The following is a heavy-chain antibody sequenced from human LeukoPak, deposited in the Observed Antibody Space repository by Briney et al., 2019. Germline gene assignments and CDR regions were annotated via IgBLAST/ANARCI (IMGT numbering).Heavy chain of an antibody. D-gene: IGHD2/OR15-2a*01. J-gene: IGHJ6*02. V-gene: IGHV3-23*01. Sequence: GSLRLSCAASGFTFNNYGMSWVRQAPGKGLEWVSGIIGGGVTTHYADSVKGRFTISKDNSKSTLYLQMNSLRVEDTAVYYCAKGKGQIYYYYGMDVWGQGTAVTVSS. CDR1: GFTFNNYG. CDR2: IIGGGVTT. CDR3: AKGKGQIYYYYGMDV.